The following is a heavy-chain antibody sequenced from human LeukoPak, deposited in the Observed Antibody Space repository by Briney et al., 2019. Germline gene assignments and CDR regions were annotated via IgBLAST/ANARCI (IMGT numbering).Heavy chain of an antibody. Sequence: SETLSLTCTVSGGSISRYYWSWIRQHPGNGLEGIGYISYTGSTTYNSSLKSRVTISLDTSRNQFSLKLTSVTPADTAVYYCARLTPTTLSLYYYYMDVWGKGTTVTVSS. D-gene: IGHD2/OR15-2a*01. J-gene: IGHJ6*03. V-gene: IGHV4-59*08. CDR2: ISYTGST. CDR1: GGSISRYY. CDR3: ARLTPTTLSLYYYYMDV.